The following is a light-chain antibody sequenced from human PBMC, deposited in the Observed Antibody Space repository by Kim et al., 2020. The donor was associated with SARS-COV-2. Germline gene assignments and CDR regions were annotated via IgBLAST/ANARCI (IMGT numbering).Light chain of an antibody. CDR3: QQYYSIPWT. Sequence: DIVMTQSPDSLAVSLGERATINCKSSQSVFHGANDNNNLAWYQQKPRQSPKLLIYWASTRESGVPDRFSGSGSGTDFTLTISSLQAEDVGVYYCQQYYSIPWTFGQGTKVDIK. J-gene: IGKJ1*01. CDR1: QSVFHGANDNNN. CDR2: WAS. V-gene: IGKV4-1*01.